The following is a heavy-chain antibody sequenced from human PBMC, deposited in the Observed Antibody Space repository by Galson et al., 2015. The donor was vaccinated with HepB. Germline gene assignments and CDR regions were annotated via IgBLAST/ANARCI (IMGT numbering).Heavy chain of an antibody. J-gene: IGHJ4*02. CDR3: ARGLQYFDWLLWETKAIGYYFDY. D-gene: IGHD3-9*01. V-gene: IGHV6-1*01. Sequence: CAISGDSVSSNRAAWNWIRQSPSRGLEWLGKTYYKSKWYNDYAVSVKSRITINPDTSRNQFSLQLTSVTPEDTAIYYCARGLQYFDWLLWETKAIGYYFDYWGQGTLVTVSS. CDR2: TYYKSKWYN. CDR1: GDSVSSNRAA.